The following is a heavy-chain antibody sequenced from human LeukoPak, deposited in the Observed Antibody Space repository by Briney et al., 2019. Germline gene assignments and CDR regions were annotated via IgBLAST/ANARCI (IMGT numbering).Heavy chain of an antibody. V-gene: IGHV1-2*02. CDR3: ARVTVTTSYYFDY. Sequence: ASVKVSCNASGYTFTGYYMHWVRQAPGQGLEWMGWISPNSGATNYAQKFQGRVTMTRDTSISTAYMERSRLRSDDTAVYYCARVTVTTSYYFDYWGRGTLVTVSS. CDR2: ISPNSGAT. D-gene: IGHD4-17*01. J-gene: IGHJ4*02. CDR1: GYTFTGYY.